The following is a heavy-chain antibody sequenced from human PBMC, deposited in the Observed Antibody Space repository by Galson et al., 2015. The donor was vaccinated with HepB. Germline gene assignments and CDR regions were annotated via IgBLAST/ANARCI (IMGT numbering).Heavy chain of an antibody. CDR3: ARITPSQSAGWYYGMDV. CDR2: IDPSDSYT. J-gene: IGHJ6*02. V-gene: IGHV5-10-1*01. CDR1: GYSFTSYW. Sequence: QSGAEVKKPGESLRISCKGSGYSFTSYWISWVRQMPGKGLEWMGRIDPSDSYTNYSPFFQGHVTISADKSISTAYLQWSSLKASDTAMYYCARITPSQSAGWYYGMDVWGQGTTVTVSS. D-gene: IGHD3-10*01.